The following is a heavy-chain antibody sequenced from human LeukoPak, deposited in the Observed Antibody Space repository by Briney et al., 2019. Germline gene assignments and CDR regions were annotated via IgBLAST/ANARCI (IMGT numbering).Heavy chain of an antibody. CDR1: GGSISSGDYY. CDR3: ARVWREVVVVAATSYYFDY. J-gene: IGHJ4*02. D-gene: IGHD2-15*01. Sequence: PSETLSLTCTVSGGSISSGDYYWSWIRQPPGKGLEWIGSIYYSGSTYYNPSLKSRVTISVDTSKNQFSLKLSSVTAADTAVYYCARVWREVVVVAATSYYFDYWGQGTLVTVSS. CDR2: IYYSGST. V-gene: IGHV4-39*07.